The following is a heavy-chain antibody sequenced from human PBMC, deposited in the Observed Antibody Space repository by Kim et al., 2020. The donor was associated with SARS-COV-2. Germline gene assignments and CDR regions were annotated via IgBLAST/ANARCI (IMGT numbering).Heavy chain of an antibody. J-gene: IGHJ3*02. V-gene: IGHV5-10-1*01. Sequence: GESLKISCKGSGYSFTSYWISWVRQMPGKGLEWMGRIDPSDSYTNYSPSFQGHVTIQADKSISTAYLQWSSLKASDTAMYYCARRDSSGWYSLAAFDIWGQGTLVTVSS. CDR2: IDPSDSYT. CDR3: ARRDSSGWYSLAAFDI. CDR1: GYSFTSYW. D-gene: IGHD6-19*01.